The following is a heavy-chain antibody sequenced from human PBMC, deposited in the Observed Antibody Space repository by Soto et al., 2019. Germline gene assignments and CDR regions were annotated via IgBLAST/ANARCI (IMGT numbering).Heavy chain of an antibody. CDR3: AREGPPDIAWFDP. J-gene: IGHJ5*02. CDR2: SA. V-gene: IGHV1-69*01. Sequence: QVQLVQSGAEVKKPGSSGKVSCKASGGTFSIYTISWVRQAPGQGLEWMGGSANSAQKFQGRLTVTADESTSTVYLELSSLTSEDTAVSYCAREGPPDIAWFDPWGQGTLVSVSS. D-gene: IGHD2-15*01. CDR1: GGTFSIYT.